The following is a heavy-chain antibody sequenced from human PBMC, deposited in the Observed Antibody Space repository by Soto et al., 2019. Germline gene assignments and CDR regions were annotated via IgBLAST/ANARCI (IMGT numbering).Heavy chain of an antibody. Sequence: ASVKVSCKASGYTFTSYDINWVRQATGQGLEWMGWMNPNSGNTGYAQKFQGRVTMTRDTSISTAYMELSSLRSDDTAVYYCARDLRQQLVPRGMDVWGQGTTVTVSS. V-gene: IGHV1-8*01. J-gene: IGHJ6*02. CDR2: MNPNSGNT. CDR1: GYTFTSYD. D-gene: IGHD6-13*01. CDR3: ARDLRQQLVPRGMDV.